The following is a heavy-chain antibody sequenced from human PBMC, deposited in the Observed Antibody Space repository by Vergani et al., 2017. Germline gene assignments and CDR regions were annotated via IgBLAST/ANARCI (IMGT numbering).Heavy chain of an antibody. J-gene: IGHJ2*01. CDR3: AIKGLIAGVIPYWYFDL. V-gene: IGHV4-31*03. D-gene: IGHD3-16*02. Sequence: QVQLQESGPGLVKPSQTLSLTCTVSGGSISSGGYYWSWIRQHPGKGLEWIGYIYYSGSTYYNPSLKSRVTISVDTSKNQFSLKLSSVTAADTAVYYCAIKGLIAGVIPYWYFDLWGRGTLVTVSS. CDR1: GGSISSGGYY. CDR2: IYYSGST.